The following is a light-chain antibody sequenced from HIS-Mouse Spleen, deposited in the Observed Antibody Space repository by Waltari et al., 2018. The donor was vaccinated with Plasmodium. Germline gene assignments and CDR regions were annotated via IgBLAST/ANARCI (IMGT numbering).Light chain of an antibody. Sequence: QAVLTQPSSLSASPGASASLTCTLRSGINVGTYRIYWYQQKPGSPPQYLLRYKSDSDKQQGSRVSSRFSGSKDASANAGIFLISGLQSEDEADYYCMIWHSSAWVFGGGTKLTVL. CDR2: YKSDSDK. CDR3: MIWHSSAWV. V-gene: IGLV5-45*03. J-gene: IGLJ3*02. CDR1: SGINVGTYR.